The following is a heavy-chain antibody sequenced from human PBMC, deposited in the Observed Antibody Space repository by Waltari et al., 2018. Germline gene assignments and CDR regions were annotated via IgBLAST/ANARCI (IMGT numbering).Heavy chain of an antibody. CDR1: GFTFSTYA. D-gene: IGHD6-25*01. CDR2: ISAGSDVI. J-gene: IGHJ4*02. V-gene: IGHV3-48*04. CDR3: ARDGARGYYNDH. Sequence: EVRLVESGGGLVQPGVSLRLSCAASGFTFSTYAMNWVRQAPGDGLQWISYISAGSDVIYYADSVKGRVTISRDNAKNSLYLQMSSLRAEDTAVYYCARDGARGYYNDHWGQGTLLTVSS.